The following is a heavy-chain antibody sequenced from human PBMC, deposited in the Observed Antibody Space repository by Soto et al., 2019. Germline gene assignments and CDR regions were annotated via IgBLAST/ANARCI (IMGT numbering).Heavy chain of an antibody. V-gene: IGHV4-31*03. D-gene: IGHD1-26*01. J-gene: IGHJ4*02. CDR3: ARDSDSGTTQEF. CDR1: CGSISSGGYY. CDR2: IYYSGST. Sequence: SETLSLTCTVSCGSISSGGYYWSWIRQHPGKGLEWIGYIYYSGSTYYNPSLKSRVTISVDTSKNQFSLKLSSVTAADTAVYYCARDSDSGTTQEFWGKGTLVTVSS.